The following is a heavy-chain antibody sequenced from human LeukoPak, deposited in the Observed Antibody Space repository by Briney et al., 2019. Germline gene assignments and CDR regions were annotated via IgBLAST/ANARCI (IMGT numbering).Heavy chain of an antibody. V-gene: IGHV3-48*01. J-gene: IGHJ4*02. CDR2: ISSSNHAI. Sequence: PGGSLRLSCAASGFIFSSYSMSWVRQAPGKGLEWLSYISSSNHAIYYADSVKGRFTISRDNSKNTLYLQMNSLRAEDTAVYYCARDKQWLYCFDQWGQGTPVTVSS. CDR1: GFIFSSYS. D-gene: IGHD6-19*01. CDR3: ARDKQWLYCFDQ.